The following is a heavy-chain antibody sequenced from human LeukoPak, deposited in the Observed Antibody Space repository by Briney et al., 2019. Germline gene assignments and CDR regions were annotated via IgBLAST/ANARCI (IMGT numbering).Heavy chain of an antibody. CDR2: IYYSGST. D-gene: IGHD6-13*01. CDR1: GGSISSYY. V-gene: IGHV4-59*08. CDR3: ARSPQHDFDY. J-gene: IGHJ4*02. Sequence: PSETLSLTCTVSGGSISSYYWSWIRQPPGKGLEWIGYIYYSGSTNYNPSLKSRVTISVDKSKNQFSLKLSSVTAADTAVYYCARSPQHDFDYWGQGTLVTVSS.